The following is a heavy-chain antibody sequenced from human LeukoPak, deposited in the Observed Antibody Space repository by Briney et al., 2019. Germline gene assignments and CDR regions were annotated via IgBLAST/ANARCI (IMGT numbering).Heavy chain of an antibody. D-gene: IGHD1-26*01. J-gene: IGHJ4*02. CDR2: ISAYNGNT. CDR3: ARVRPYSGSYDY. V-gene: IGHV1-18*01. Sequence: ASVKVSCKASGYTFTSYGISWVRQAPAPGLEWMGWISAYNGNTNYAQKLQGRVTMTTNTSTSTAYMELRSLRSDDTAVYYCARVRPYSGSYDYWGQGTLVTVSS. CDR1: GYTFTSYG.